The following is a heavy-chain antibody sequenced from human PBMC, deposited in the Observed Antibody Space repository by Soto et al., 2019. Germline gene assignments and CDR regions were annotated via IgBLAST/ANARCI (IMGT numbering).Heavy chain of an antibody. Sequence: XESLRLSCAASGFIFGAYGMHWVRQAPGKGLEWVAVMSYDGSRKYYADSVKGRFTISRDNSNNTLSLEMNSLRTEDTAVYYCARDLYSYGYPDYWGQGTLVTVSS. J-gene: IGHJ4*02. CDR2: MSYDGSRK. CDR3: ARDLYSYGYPDY. V-gene: IGHV3-30*03. D-gene: IGHD5-18*01. CDR1: GFIFGAYG.